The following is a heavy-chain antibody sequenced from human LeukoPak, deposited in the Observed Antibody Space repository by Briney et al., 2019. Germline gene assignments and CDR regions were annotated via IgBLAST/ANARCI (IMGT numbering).Heavy chain of an antibody. CDR2: IGSYNGET. V-gene: IGHV1-18*01. CDR1: GYTFTSYG. CDR3: ARDWDPTSKINYFDP. Sequence: GASVKVSCKASGYTFTSYGISWVRQAPGQGLEWMGWIGSYNGETNYAQKLQGRVTMTTDTSTSTVYMELRSLTSDDTAVYYCARDWDPTSKINYFDPWAQGTRVTVSS. D-gene: IGHD1-26*01. J-gene: IGHJ5*02.